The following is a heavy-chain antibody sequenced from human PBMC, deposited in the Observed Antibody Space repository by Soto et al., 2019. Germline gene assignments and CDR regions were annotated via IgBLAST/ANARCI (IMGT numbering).Heavy chain of an antibody. D-gene: IGHD2-2*01. CDR2: IYYSGST. J-gene: IGHJ4*02. CDR3: AREYRGCFDY. CDR1: GGSISSGYY. Sequence: QVQLQESGPGLVKPSQTLSLTCTVSGGSISSGYYWSWIRQHPGKGLEWIGYIYYSGSTYYNSSLKSRIAISVDTSKNQFSLKLSSVTAADTAVYYCAREYRGCFDYRGQGTLVTVSS. V-gene: IGHV4-31*03.